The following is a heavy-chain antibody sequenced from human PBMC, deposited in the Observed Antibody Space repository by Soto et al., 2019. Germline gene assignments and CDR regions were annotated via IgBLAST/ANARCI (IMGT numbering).Heavy chain of an antibody. J-gene: IGHJ6*02. CDR1: GYTFTSYW. CDR2: IYPADSNA. CDR3: ARPFGMDV. V-gene: IGHV5-51*01. Sequence: ESLKISCQGSGYTFTSYWIGWVRQMPGKGLEWVAIIYPADSNARYSPSFRGQVTISADKSINTAYLRWSSLKASDSAIYFCARPFGMDVWGQGTTVTVS.